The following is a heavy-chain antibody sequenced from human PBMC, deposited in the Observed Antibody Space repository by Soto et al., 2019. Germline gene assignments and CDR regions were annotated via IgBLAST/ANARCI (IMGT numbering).Heavy chain of an antibody. Sequence: QVQLVQSGAEVKKPGSSVKFSCKASGGTFSSYAISWVRQAPGQVLEWMGGIIPIFGTANYAQKFQGRVTITADESTSTAYMELSSLRSEDTAVYYCVYIVGSTSGGGYFDYWGQGTLVTVSS. CDR2: IIPIFGTA. CDR3: VYIVGSTSGGGYFDY. CDR1: GGTFSSYA. D-gene: IGHD1-26*01. J-gene: IGHJ4*02. V-gene: IGHV1-69*01.